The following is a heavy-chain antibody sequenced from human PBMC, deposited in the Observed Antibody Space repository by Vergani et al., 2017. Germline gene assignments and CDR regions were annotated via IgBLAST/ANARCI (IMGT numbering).Heavy chain of an antibody. CDR1: GFTFSNSA. V-gene: IGHV3-23*04. J-gene: IGHJ4*02. CDR2: ISGHGDRT. Sequence: DVHLAESGGGFFQPGGSLRLSCVASGFTFSNSAMSWVRQTSGKGLEWVSAISGHGDRTYYADSVKGRFTISRDNSKNTVYLQMNSLRAEDTAVYYCARVGVVPAAITSYYFDYWGQGTLVTVSS. D-gene: IGHD2-2*01. CDR3: ARVGVVPAAITSYYFDY.